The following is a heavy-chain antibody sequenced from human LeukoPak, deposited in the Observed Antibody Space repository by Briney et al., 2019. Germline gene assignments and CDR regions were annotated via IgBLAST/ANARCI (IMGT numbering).Heavy chain of an antibody. CDR1: GYSISSGYY. J-gene: IGHJ4*02. Sequence: SETLSLTCAVSGYSISSGYYWGWIRQPPGKGLERIGSIYHSGSTYYNPSLKSRVTISVDTSKNQFSLKLSFVTAADTAVYYCARHRAAGWFGELLPIDYWGQGTLVTVSS. D-gene: IGHD3-10*01. V-gene: IGHV4-38-2*01. CDR2: IYHSGST. CDR3: ARHRAAGWFGELLPIDY.